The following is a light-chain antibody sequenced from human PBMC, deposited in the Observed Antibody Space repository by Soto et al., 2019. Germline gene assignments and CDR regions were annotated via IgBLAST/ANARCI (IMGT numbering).Light chain of an antibody. CDR2: EVF. CDR1: NSDVGGYNY. Sequence: QSALTQPASVSGSPGQSITIPCTGTNSDVGGYNYVSWYQQHPGKVPKLMIFEVFRRPSGISTRFSGSKSGNTASLTISGLQAEDEADYYCCSYTTTITFVFGGGTKLTVL. CDR3: CSYTTTITFV. J-gene: IGLJ2*01. V-gene: IGLV2-14*01.